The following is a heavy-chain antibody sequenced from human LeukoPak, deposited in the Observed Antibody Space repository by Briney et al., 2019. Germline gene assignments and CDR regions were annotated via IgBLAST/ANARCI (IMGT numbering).Heavy chain of an antibody. CDR2: ISYDGSNK. CDR1: GFTFSSYG. Sequence: GGSLRLSCAASGFTFSSYGMHWVRQAPGKGLEWVAVISYDGSNKYYADSVKGRFTISRDNSKNTLYLQMNSLRAEDTAVYYCAEIFIEDSPFDYWGQGTLVTVSS. J-gene: IGHJ4*02. V-gene: IGHV3-30*18. CDR3: AEIFIEDSPFDY. D-gene: IGHD5-18*01.